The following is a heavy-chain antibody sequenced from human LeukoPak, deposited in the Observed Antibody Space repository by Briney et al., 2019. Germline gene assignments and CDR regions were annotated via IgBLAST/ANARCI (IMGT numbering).Heavy chain of an antibody. CDR2: IYYSGST. V-gene: IGHV4-59*01. D-gene: IGHD4-17*01. CDR3: ASQLSVGDHGQFDY. J-gene: IGHJ4*02. Sequence: SETLSLTCTVSGGSISSYYWSWIRQPPGKGLEWIGYIYYSGSTNYNPSLKSRVTISVDTSKNQLSLKLSSVTAADTAVYYCASQLSVGDHGQFDYWGQGTLVTVSS. CDR1: GGSISSYY.